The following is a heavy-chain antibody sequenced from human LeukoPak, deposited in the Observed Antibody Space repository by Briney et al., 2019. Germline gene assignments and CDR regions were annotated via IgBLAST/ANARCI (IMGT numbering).Heavy chain of an antibody. CDR2: ISSGSGTI. Sequence: PGGSLRLSCAASGFTFSSYSMNWVRQAPGKGLDWVSYISSGSGTIYYADSVKGRFTISRDNSKNTLYLQMNSLRAEDTAVYYCARDTSYGGNDWGQGTLVTVSS. D-gene: IGHD4-23*01. CDR1: GFTFSSYS. J-gene: IGHJ4*02. CDR3: ARDTSYGGND. V-gene: IGHV3-48*01.